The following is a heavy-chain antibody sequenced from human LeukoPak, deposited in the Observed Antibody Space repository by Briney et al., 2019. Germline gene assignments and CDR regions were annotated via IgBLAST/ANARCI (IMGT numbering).Heavy chain of an antibody. D-gene: IGHD4-11*01. CDR2: IYTSGST. CDR1: GGSISSYY. J-gene: IGHJ5*02. V-gene: IGHV4-4*07. Sequence: SETLSLTCTVSGGSISSYYWSWIRQPAGKGLEWIGRIYTSGSTNYNPSLKSRVTMSVDASKNQFSLKLSSATAADTAVYYCARDESPGGHDYSNTGGSYNNWFDPWGQGTLVTVSS. CDR3: ARDESPGGHDYSNTGGSYNNWFDP.